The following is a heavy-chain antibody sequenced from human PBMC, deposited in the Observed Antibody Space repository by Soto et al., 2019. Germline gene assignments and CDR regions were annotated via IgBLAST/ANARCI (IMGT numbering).Heavy chain of an antibody. D-gene: IGHD3-3*01. CDR2: IIPILGIA. CDR1: GGTFSSYT. CDR3: ARALTYYDFWSGYYFRFDPLEYYYYYMDV. J-gene: IGHJ6*03. V-gene: IGHV1-69*02. Sequence: QVQLVQSGAEVKKPGSSVKVSCKASGGTFSSYTISWVRQAPGQGLEWMGRIIPILGIANYAQKFQGRVTITADKSTSTAYMELSSLRSEDTAVYYCARALTYYDFWSGYYFRFDPLEYYYYYMDVWGKGTTVTVSS.